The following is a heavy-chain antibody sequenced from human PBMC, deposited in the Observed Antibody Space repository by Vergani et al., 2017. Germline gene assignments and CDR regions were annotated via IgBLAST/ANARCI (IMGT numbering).Heavy chain of an antibody. CDR1: GYNFTSFD. CDR3: ARGVLDSKYRHNWFGP. Sequence: QEQLVQSGAEVRKPGASVKVSCKASGYNFTSFDINWVRLATGHGLEWMGWMNPKSGNTAYAAKFQGRITMTRDSSTDTAYMEMKSLRSEDTAIYFCARGVLDSKYRHNWFGPWGQGTVVTVSS. V-gene: IGHV1-8*01. J-gene: IGHJ5*02. D-gene: IGHD3/OR15-3a*01. CDR2: MNPKSGNT.